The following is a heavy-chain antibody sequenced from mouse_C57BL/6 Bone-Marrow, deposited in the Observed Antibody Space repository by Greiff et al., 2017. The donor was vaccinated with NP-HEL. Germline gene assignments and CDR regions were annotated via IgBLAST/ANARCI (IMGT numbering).Heavy chain of an antibody. CDR3: AKNGGPAWFAY. V-gene: IGHV2-5*01. CDR2: IWRGGST. J-gene: IGHJ3*01. Sequence: VQLQQSGPGLVQPSQSLSITCTVSGFSLTSYGVHWVRQSPGKGLEWLGVIWRGGSTDYNAAIMSRLSITKDNSKSQVFFKMNSLQADDAAIYYCAKNGGPAWFAYWGQGTLVTVSA. CDR1: GFSLTSYG.